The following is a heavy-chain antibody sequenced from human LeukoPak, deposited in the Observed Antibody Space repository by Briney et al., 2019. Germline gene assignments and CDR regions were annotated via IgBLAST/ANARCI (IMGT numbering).Heavy chain of an antibody. D-gene: IGHD2-15*01. CDR1: GFSFSNYG. J-gene: IGHJ4*02. CDR2: ISLDGTSK. CDR3: AKQGSCSGGGCYAHRFDS. Sequence: GGSLRLSCAASGFSFSNYGMHWVRQAPGKGLEWVALISLDGTSKYYADSVKGRFTISRDNSKNTLYLQMNSLRDEDTAVYHCAKQGSCSGGGCYAHRFDSWGQGTLVIVSS. V-gene: IGHV3-30*18.